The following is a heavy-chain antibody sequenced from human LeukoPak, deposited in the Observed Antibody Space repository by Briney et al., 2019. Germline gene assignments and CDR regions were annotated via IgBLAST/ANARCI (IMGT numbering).Heavy chain of an antibody. Sequence: PGGSLRLSCAASGFPFSSYWMHWVRQAPGKGLVWVSRINSDGSSTSYADSVKGRFTISRDNAKNTLYLQMNSLRAEDTAVYYCARQGEGGYEDFDYWGQGTLVTVSS. CDR2: INSDGSST. CDR3: ARQGEGGYEDFDY. D-gene: IGHD5-12*01. J-gene: IGHJ4*02. CDR1: GFPFSSYW. V-gene: IGHV3-74*01.